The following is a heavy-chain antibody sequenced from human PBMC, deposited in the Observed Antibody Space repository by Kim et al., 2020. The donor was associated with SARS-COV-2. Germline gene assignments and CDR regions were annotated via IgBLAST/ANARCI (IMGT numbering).Heavy chain of an antibody. Sequence: GRFTISRENAKNSLYLQMNSLRAEDTAVYYCARKDGSGSWAYYYYYGMDVWGQGTTVTVSS. D-gene: IGHD3-10*01. CDR3: ARKDGSGSWAYYYYYGMDV. J-gene: IGHJ6*02. V-gene: IGHV3-11*06.